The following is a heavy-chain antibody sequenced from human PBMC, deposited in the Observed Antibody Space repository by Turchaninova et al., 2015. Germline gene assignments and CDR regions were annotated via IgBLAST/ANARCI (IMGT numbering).Heavy chain of an antibody. D-gene: IGHD6-13*01. V-gene: IGHV4-31*03. CDR1: GGSIGSDNYY. J-gene: IGHJ4*02. CDR2: IFYSGST. Sequence: QVQLQESGPGLVEPSQTLSLTCTVSGGSIGSDNYYLHWIRQHPGKGLAWIGYIFYSGSTSYNPSLKSRVTISIDTSNKQLSLKMSSLTAADTAVYYCARDRGAATVFDFWGQGALVTVSS. CDR3: ARDRGAATVFDF.